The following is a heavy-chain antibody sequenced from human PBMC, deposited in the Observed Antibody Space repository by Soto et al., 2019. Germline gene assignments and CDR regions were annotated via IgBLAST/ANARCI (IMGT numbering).Heavy chain of an antibody. CDR2: IGGGGTDT. J-gene: IGHJ5*01. CDR1: RFTFSDFA. CDR3: AKDAVPYNGKWDWFDS. V-gene: IGHV3-23*01. D-gene: IGHD1-20*01. Sequence: DVQLLESGGGLVQPGGSLTLSCAASRFTFSDFAMNWVRQAPGKGLEWVSSIGGGGTDTYYADSVKGRFTISRDNSKNTLYLQMDRLRDEDTAVYYCAKDAVPYNGKWDWFDSWGQGTLVIVSS.